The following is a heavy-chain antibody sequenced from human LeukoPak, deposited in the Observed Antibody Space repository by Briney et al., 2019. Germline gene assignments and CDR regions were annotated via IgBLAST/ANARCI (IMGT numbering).Heavy chain of an antibody. D-gene: IGHD3-10*01. V-gene: IGHV4-38-2*02. CDR3: ASSISGSDYRPHHDAFDI. CDR1: GYSISSGYY. CDR2: IYHSGST. Sequence: PSETLSLTCTVSGYSISSGYYWGWIRQPPGKGLEWIGSIYHSGSTYYNPSLKGRVTISVDTSKNQFSLKLSSVTAADTAVYYCASSISGSDYRPHHDAFDIWGQGTMVTVSS. J-gene: IGHJ3*02.